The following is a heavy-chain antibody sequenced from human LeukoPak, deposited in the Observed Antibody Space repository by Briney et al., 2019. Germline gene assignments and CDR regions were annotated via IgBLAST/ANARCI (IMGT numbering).Heavy chain of an antibody. CDR2: ISSSSTI. J-gene: IGHJ5*02. D-gene: IGHD6-13*01. V-gene: IGHV3-48*02. CDR1: GFTFSSFN. CDR3: ARYPSVAATGWGRWFDH. Sequence: PGGSLRLSCAASGFTFSSFNMNWVRHTPGKGLEWISYISSSSTIYYADSVKGRFTISRDNAKSSLYPQMNSLRDEDTAVYYCARYPSVAATGWGRWFDHWGQGTLVTVSS.